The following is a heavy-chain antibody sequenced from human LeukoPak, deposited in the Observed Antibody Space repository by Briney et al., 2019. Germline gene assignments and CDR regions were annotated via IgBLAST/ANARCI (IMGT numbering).Heavy chain of an antibody. D-gene: IGHD3-3*02. V-gene: IGHV4-59*08. CDR3: ARHSPSGPFFL. Sequence: SETLSLTCSVSGGSISVYYWSWIRQPPGKGLEWIGYIYDSGTTNYNPSLKSRLTISVDTSKNQFSLMLTSVTAADTAIYYCARHSPSGPFFLWGQGTLLTVSS. J-gene: IGHJ4*02. CDR1: GGSISVYY. CDR2: IYDSGTT.